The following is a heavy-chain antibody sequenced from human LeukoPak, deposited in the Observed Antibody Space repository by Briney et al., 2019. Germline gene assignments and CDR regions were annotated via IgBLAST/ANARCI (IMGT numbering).Heavy chain of an antibody. Sequence: SETLSLTCTVSGGSISSYYWSWIRQPPGKGLEWIGYIYYSGSTNYNPSLKSRVTISVDTSKNQFSLKLSSVTAADTAVYYCARVIIGRFGELFGPKHYGMDVWGQGTTVTVSS. CDR2: IYYSGST. J-gene: IGHJ6*02. CDR3: ARVIIGRFGELFGPKHYGMDV. V-gene: IGHV4-59*12. D-gene: IGHD3-10*01. CDR1: GGSISSYY.